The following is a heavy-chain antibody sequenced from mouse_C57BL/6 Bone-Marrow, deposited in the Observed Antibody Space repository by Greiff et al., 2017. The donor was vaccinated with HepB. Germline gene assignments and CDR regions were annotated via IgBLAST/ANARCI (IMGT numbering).Heavy chain of an antibody. V-gene: IGHV1-66*01. J-gene: IGHJ1*03. CDR2: IYPGSGNT. Sequence: VKLVESGPELVKPGASVKISCKASGYSFTSYYIHWVKQRPGQGLEWIGWIYPGSGNTKYNEKFKGKATLTADTSSSTAYMQLSSLTSEDAAVYYCARSYDYDWYFDVWGTGTTVTVSS. CDR1: GYSFTSYY. D-gene: IGHD2-4*01. CDR3: ARSYDYDWYFDV.